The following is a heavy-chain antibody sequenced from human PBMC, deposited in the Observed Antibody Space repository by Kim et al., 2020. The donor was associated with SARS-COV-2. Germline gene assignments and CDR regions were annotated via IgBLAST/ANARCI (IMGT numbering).Heavy chain of an antibody. Sequence: SETLSLTCTVSGGSISSSSYYWGWIRQPPGKGLEWTGSIYYSGSTYYNPSLKSRVTISVDTSKNQFSLKLSSVTAADTAVYYCARHGSRYTGYCSSTSCPPNWFDPWGQGTLVAVSS. D-gene: IGHD2-2*01. V-gene: IGHV4-39*01. CDR2: IYYSGST. CDR3: ARHGSRYTGYCSSTSCPPNWFDP. CDR1: GGSISSSSYY. J-gene: IGHJ5*02.